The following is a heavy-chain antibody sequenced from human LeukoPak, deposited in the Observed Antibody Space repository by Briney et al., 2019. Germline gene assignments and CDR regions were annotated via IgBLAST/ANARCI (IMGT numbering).Heavy chain of an antibody. Sequence: PGGSLRLSCAASGFTFRTSAMSWVRRAPAKGLQWVSSINGGDYSTYYADSVKGRFTISRDSSKNILYLQMNSLRTDDTAMYYCATANPTPRGINFDSWGQGTLVTVSS. CDR1: GFTFRTSA. CDR3: ATANPTPRGINFDS. D-gene: IGHD3-10*01. V-gene: IGHV3-23*01. CDR2: INGGDYST. J-gene: IGHJ4*02.